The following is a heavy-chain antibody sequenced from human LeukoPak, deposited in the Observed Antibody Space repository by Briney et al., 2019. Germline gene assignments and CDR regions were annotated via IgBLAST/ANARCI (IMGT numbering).Heavy chain of an antibody. D-gene: IGHD6-13*01. CDR3: ARDKWVKVANSWRQYGMDV. Sequence: SETLSLTCTVSGGSISSDDYYWNWIRQPPGKGLEWIGHMYYSGSTYYNPSLKTRVVISKDKSKNQISLNLSSVTTADTAVYYCARDKWVKVANSWRQYGMDVWGQGTTVTVSS. CDR1: GGSISSDDYY. CDR2: MYYSGST. V-gene: IGHV4-30-4*01. J-gene: IGHJ6*02.